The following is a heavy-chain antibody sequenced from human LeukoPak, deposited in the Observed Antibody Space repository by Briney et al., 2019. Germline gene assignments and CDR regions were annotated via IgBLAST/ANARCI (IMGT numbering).Heavy chain of an antibody. CDR2: ISAYNGNT. D-gene: IGHD3-9*01. Sequence: ASVKVSCKASGYTFSSYGISWVRQAPGQGLEWMGWISAYNGNTNYAQKLQGRVTMTTDTSTSTAYMELRSLRSDDTAVYYCARWAYYDILTGPIKNYNWFDPWCQGTLVTVSS. V-gene: IGHV1-18*01. CDR3: ARWAYYDILTGPIKNYNWFDP. CDR1: GYTFSSYG. J-gene: IGHJ5*02.